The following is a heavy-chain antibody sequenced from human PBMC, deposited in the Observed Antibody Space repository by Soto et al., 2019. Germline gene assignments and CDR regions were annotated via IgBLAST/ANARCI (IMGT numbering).Heavy chain of an antibody. Sequence: GESLKISCKGSEYSFTNYCIMWVRQMPGKGLEWMARIHPSDSYTNYSPSFQGHVTISADKSIDTAYLQWSSLKASDTAIYYCARQPYHTAYYFDYWGQGALVTVSS. J-gene: IGHJ4*02. CDR1: EYSFTNYC. V-gene: IGHV5-10-1*01. CDR2: IHPSDSYT. CDR3: ARQPYHTAYYFDY. D-gene: IGHD5-18*01.